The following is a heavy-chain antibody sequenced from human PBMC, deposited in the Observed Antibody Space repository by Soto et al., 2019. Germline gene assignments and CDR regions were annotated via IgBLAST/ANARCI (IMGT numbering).Heavy chain of an antibody. J-gene: IGHJ6*03. CDR1: GYSFTSYW. CDR2: IYPGDSDT. D-gene: IGHD2-2*01. V-gene: IGHV5-51*03. Sequence: EVQLVQSGAEVKKPGESLKISCKGSGYSFTSYWIGWVRQMPGKGLEWMGIIYPGDSDTRYSPSFQGQVTISADKSISTAYLQWSSLKASDTAMYYCARLPGVPAAFAHYYYYYMDVWGKGTTVTVSS. CDR3: ARLPGVPAAFAHYYYYYMDV.